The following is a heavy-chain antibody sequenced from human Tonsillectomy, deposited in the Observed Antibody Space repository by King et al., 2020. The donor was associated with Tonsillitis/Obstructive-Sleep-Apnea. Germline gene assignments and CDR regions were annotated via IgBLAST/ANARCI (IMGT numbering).Heavy chain of an antibody. CDR3: ARVDGDGDKKKQEADYYYYYYMDV. CDR1: GFTFSSYE. CDR2: ISSSGSTI. V-gene: IGHV3-48*03. Sequence: VQLVESGGGLVQPGGSLRLSCAASGFTFSSYEMNWVRQAPGKGLEWVSYISSSGSTIYYADSVKGRFTISRDNAKNSLYLQMNSLRAEDTAVYYCARVDGDGDKKKQEADYYYYYYMDVWGKGTTVTVSS. D-gene: IGHD7-27*01. J-gene: IGHJ6*03.